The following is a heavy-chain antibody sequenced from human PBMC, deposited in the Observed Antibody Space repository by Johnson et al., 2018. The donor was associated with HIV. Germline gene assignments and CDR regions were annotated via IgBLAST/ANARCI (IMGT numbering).Heavy chain of an antibody. V-gene: IGHV3-43D*03. D-gene: IGHD3-3*01. CDR3: TKEIFGEGDNFWSGTPGGAFDI. J-gene: IGHJ3*02. CDR1: GFTFNSYG. Sequence: VQLVESGGGVVQPGRSLRLSCAASGFTFNSYGMHWVRQAPGKGLEWVSLISWDGGSTRYSDSVQGRFTMSSDNSKNSLHLQMNSLRPEDSALYYCTKEIFGEGDNFWSGTPGGAFDIWGQGTMVTVSS. CDR2: ISWDGGST.